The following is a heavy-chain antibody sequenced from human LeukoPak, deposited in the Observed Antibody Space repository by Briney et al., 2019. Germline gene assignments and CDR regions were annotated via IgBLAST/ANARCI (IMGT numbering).Heavy chain of an antibody. J-gene: IGHJ4*02. D-gene: IGHD3-10*01. CDR3: ARVGSSGSGSYYPDY. V-gene: IGHV4-34*01. Sequence: TSETLSLTCAVYGGSFSPYYWSWIRQPPGKGLEWIGEINHSGSTNYNPSLKSRVTMSVDTSKNQFSLKLSSVTAADTAMYYCARVGSSGSGSYYPDYWGQGTLVTVSS. CDR1: GGSFSPYY. CDR2: INHSGST.